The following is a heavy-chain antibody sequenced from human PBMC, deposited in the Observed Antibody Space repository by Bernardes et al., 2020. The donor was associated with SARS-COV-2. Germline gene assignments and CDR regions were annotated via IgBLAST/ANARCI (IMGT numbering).Heavy chain of an antibody. CDR1: GGSISSGSYY. V-gene: IGHV4-61*09. D-gene: IGHD3-22*01. J-gene: IGHJ4*02. Sequence: SETLSLTCTVSGGSISSGSYYWSWIRQPAGKGLEWIGHIYTSGSTNYNPSLKSRVTISVDTSKNQFSLKLSSVTATDTAVYYCAREPDSSSYSLPFDYWGTGTLVTVSS. CDR3: AREPDSSSYSLPFDY. CDR2: IYTSGST.